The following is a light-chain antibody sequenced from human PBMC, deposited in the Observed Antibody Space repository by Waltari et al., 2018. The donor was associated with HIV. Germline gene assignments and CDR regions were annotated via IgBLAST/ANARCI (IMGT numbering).Light chain of an antibody. CDR1: SSDVGGYNY. V-gene: IGLV2-14*01. CDR2: YVS. Sequence: QSALTQPASVSGSPGQSITISCTGTSSDVGGYNYLSWYQQHPGKAPKLMIYYVSNRPSGVSKRFSGSKSGNTSSLTITGLQAEDEADYYCSSYTSSSTSVVFGGGTKLTVL. CDR3: SSYTSSSTSVV. J-gene: IGLJ2*01.